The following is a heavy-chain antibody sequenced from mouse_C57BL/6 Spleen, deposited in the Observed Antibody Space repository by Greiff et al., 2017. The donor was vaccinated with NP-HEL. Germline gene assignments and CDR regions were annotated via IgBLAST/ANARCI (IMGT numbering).Heavy chain of an antibody. J-gene: IGHJ2*01. Sequence: QVQLQQPGAELVKPGASVKMSCKASGYTFTSYWITWVKQRPGQGLEWIGDIYPGSGSTNYNEKFKSKATLTVDTSSSTAYMQLSSLTSEDSAVYYWASSNDCYGRSYFDYWGQGTTLTVSS. CDR1: GYTFTSYW. CDR3: ASSNDCYGRSYFDY. V-gene: IGHV1-55*01. D-gene: IGHD1-1*01. CDR2: IYPGSGST.